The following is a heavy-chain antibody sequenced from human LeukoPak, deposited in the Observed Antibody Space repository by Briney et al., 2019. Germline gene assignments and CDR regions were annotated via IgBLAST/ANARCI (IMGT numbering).Heavy chain of an antibody. Sequence: ASVKVSCKASGYTFTSYGISWARQAPGQGLEWMGWIGAYNGNTNYAQKLQGRVTMTTDTSMSTAYMELRSLRSDDTAVYYCARGGYCSSTSCYPILIFDYWGQGTLVTVSS. CDR1: GYTFTSYG. CDR2: IGAYNGNT. D-gene: IGHD2-2*01. CDR3: ARGGYCSSTSCYPILIFDY. V-gene: IGHV1-18*01. J-gene: IGHJ4*02.